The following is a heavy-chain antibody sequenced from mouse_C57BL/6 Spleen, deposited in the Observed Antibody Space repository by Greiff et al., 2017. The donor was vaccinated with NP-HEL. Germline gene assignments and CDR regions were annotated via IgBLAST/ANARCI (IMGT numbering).Heavy chain of an antibody. CDR2: IWTGGGT. J-gene: IGHJ4*01. V-gene: IGHV2-9-1*01. CDR1: GFSLTSYA. Sequence: VHLVESGPGLVAPSQSLSITCTVSGFSLTSYAISWVRQPPGKGLEWLGVIWTGGGTNYNSALKSRLSISKDNSKSQVFLKMNSLQTDDTARYYCARNSASYGSSPYYYAMDYWGQGTSVTVSS. D-gene: IGHD1-1*01. CDR3: ARNSASYGSSPYYYAMDY.